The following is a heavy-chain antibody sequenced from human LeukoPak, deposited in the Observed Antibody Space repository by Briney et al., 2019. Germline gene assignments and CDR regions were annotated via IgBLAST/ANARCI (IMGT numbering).Heavy chain of an antibody. CDR1: GFTFSTYA. V-gene: IGHV3-30*04. CDR2: ISYHARNT. CDR3: AKSPGYSSGWPSDAFDI. J-gene: IGHJ3*02. D-gene: IGHD6-19*01. Sequence: GGSLRLSCAASGFTFSTYAMHWVRRAPDQGLVWVAVISYHARNTHYADSVKGRFTISRDNSKNTQYLQMNSLRPEDTAVFYCAKSPGYSSGWPSDAFDIWGQGTMVTVSS.